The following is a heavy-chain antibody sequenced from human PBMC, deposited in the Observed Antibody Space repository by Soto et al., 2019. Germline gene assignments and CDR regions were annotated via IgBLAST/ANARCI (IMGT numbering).Heavy chain of an antibody. J-gene: IGHJ4*02. CDR2: VYNDGSA. D-gene: IGHD3-22*01. CDR1: GVSISSGNW. Sequence: SETLSLTCAVSGVSISSGNWWSWVRQPPGKGLEWIAEVYNDGSANYHPSLESRATISVDRSKNHFSLRLSSVTAADTGKYYCARLVYDSRLNYLYFDHWGQGTLVTVSS. V-gene: IGHV4-4*02. CDR3: ARLVYDSRLNYLYFDH.